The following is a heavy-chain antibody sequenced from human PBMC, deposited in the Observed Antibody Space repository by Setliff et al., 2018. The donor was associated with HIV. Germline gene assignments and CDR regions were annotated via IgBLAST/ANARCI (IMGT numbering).Heavy chain of an antibody. J-gene: IGHJ4*02. D-gene: IGHD2-21*01. V-gene: IGHV4-4*07. CDR3: ALRRYSSWARFDS. CDR1: GYSISSGYY. CDR2: IYTSGST. Sequence: KPSETLSLTCAVSGYSISSGYYWSWIRQPAGKGLEWIGRIYTSGSTNYNPSLKSRVTMSVDTSKNQFSLKLSSVTAADTAVYYCALRRYSSWARFDSWGQGTLVTVSS.